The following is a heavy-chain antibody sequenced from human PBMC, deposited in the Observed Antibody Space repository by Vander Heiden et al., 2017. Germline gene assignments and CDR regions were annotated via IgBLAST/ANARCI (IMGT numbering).Heavy chain of an antibody. Sequence: QVQLQQWGAGLLKPSETLSLTCAVYGGSFSGYYWSWIRQPPGKGLEWFGEINHSGSTNYNPSLKSRVTISVDTSKNQFSLKLSSVTAADTAVYYCARISPRGWSRYYYYYYGMDVWGQGTTVTVSS. CDR2: INHSGST. CDR3: ARISPRGWSRYYYYYYGMDV. V-gene: IGHV4-34*01. CDR1: GGSFSGYY. D-gene: IGHD6-19*01. J-gene: IGHJ6*02.